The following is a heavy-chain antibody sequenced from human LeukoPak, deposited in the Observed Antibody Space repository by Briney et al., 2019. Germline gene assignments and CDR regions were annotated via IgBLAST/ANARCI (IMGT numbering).Heavy chain of an antibody. Sequence: GVLRLSCAASGFTFSSYAMHWVRQAPGKGLEWVAVISYDGSNKYYADSVKGRFTISRDNSKNTLYLQMNSLRAEDTAVYYCARHARVAAFDYWGQGTLVTVSS. CDR1: GFTFSSYA. D-gene: IGHD6-6*01. CDR2: ISYDGSNK. CDR3: ARHARVAAFDY. J-gene: IGHJ4*02. V-gene: IGHV3-30*04.